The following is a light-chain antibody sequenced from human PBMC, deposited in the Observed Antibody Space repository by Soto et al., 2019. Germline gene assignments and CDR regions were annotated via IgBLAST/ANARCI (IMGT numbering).Light chain of an antibody. V-gene: IGLV2-14*01. CDR3: NSYTSSSTLV. CDR2: DVT. CDR1: SSDVGGYNY. Sequence: QSALTQPASVSGSPGQSITISCTASSSDVGGYNYVSWYQQHPGKAPKLLIYDVTHRPSGVSNRFSGSKSANTASLTISGLQADDEADYYCNSYTSSSTLVFGTGTKLTVL. J-gene: IGLJ1*01.